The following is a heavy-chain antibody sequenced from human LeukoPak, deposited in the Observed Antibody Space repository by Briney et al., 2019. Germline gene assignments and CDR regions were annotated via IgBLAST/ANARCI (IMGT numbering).Heavy chain of an antibody. V-gene: IGHV4-34*01. Sequence: SETLSLACAVYGGSFSGYYWSWIRQPPGKGLEWIGEINHSGSTNYNPSLKSRVTISVDTSKNQFSLKLSSVTAADTAVYYCATTTIRLGYWGQGTLVTVSS. D-gene: IGHD1-26*01. CDR2: INHSGST. CDR3: ATTTIRLGY. J-gene: IGHJ4*02. CDR1: GGSFSGYY.